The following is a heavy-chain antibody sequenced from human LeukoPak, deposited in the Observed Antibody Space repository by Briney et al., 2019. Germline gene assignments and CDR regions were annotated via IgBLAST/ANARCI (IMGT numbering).Heavy chain of an antibody. J-gene: IGHJ3*01. CDR2: IYSGGST. Sequence: GGSLRLSCEASGITVSNNYMTWVRQAPGKGLEWVSVIYSGGSTYYAHSVKGRFTISRDNSKKTLHLQMNSLRAEDTAVYYCAKGAVGATIDAYDVWGQGTMVIVSS. D-gene: IGHD1-26*01. V-gene: IGHV3-66*01. CDR3: AKGAVGATIDAYDV. CDR1: GITVSNNY.